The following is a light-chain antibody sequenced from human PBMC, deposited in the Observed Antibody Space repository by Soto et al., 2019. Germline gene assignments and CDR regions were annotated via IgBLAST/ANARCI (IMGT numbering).Light chain of an antibody. CDR3: MQALQTQT. CDR1: QSLLHSNGYNY. CDR2: LGS. Sequence: DILMTQSPLSLPVTPGEPASISCRSSQSLLHSNGYNYLDWYLQKPGQSPQLLIYLGSNRASGVPDRFSGSGSGTDFTLKISRVEAEDIGVYCCMQALQTQTFGQGTKVDIK. J-gene: IGKJ1*01. V-gene: IGKV2-28*01.